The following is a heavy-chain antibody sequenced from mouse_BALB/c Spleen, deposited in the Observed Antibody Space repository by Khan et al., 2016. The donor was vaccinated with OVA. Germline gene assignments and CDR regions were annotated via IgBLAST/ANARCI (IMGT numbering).Heavy chain of an antibody. CDR2: INTYTGEP. CDR1: GYTFTNHG. Sequence: QLVQSGPEPKKPGETVKISCKASGYTFTNHGMNWVKQAPGKGLKWMGWINTYTGEPTYADDFKGRFAFSLETSASTAYLQINNLKTEDMVTYFCASGYWYFDVWGAGTTVTVSS. CDR3: ASGYWYFDV. V-gene: IGHV9-1*02. J-gene: IGHJ1*01.